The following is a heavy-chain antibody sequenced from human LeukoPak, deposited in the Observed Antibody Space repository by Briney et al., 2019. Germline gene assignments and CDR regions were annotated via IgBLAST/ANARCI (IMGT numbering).Heavy chain of an antibody. D-gene: IGHD3-10*01. CDR2: INPNSGGT. CDR3: ARVRGWFGEFDDPFDY. J-gene: IGHJ4*02. Sequence: ASVKVSCKASGYTFTGYYMHWVRQAPGQGLEWMGWINPNSGGTNYAQKFQGRVTMTRDTSISTAYMELSRLRSDDTAVYYCARVRGWFGEFDDPFDYWGQGTLVTVSS. CDR1: GYTFTGYY. V-gene: IGHV1-2*02.